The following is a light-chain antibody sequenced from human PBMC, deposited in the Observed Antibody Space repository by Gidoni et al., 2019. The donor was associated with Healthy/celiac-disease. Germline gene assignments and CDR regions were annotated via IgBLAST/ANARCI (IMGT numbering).Light chain of an antibody. Sequence: PRLLIYGASSRATGLPDRFSGSGSGTDFTLTISRLEPEDFAVYYCQQYCSSPITFXQXTRLEIK. V-gene: IGKV3-20*01. CDR2: GAS. J-gene: IGKJ5*01. CDR3: QQYCSSPIT.